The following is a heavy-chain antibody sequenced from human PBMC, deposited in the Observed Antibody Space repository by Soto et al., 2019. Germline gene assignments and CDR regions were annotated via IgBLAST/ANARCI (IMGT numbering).Heavy chain of an antibody. V-gene: IGHV4-59*01. Sequence: PSETLSLTCTVSGGSISSYYWSWIRQPPGKGLEWIGYIYYSGSTNYNPSLKSRVTISVDTSKNQFSLKLSSVTAADTAVYYCARVEWFGDLRYYFDYWGQGTLVTVSS. J-gene: IGHJ4*02. CDR1: GGSISSYY. CDR3: ARVEWFGDLRYYFDY. CDR2: IYYSGST. D-gene: IGHD3-10*01.